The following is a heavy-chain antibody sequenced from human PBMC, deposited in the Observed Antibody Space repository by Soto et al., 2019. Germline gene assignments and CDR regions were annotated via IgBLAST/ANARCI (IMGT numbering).Heavy chain of an antibody. CDR1: GLTFSNYA. J-gene: IGHJ4*02. V-gene: IGHV3-23*01. D-gene: IGHD2-8*01. CDR3: ASGTNGAFFVY. CDR2: IGGGGVPT. Sequence: GSLRLSCAASGLTFSNYAMSWVRQAPGKGLEWVSAIGGGGVPTYHADSVKGRFTISRDNSKNSLYLQMNSLRAEDTAVYYCASGTNGAFFVYWGQGILVTVSS.